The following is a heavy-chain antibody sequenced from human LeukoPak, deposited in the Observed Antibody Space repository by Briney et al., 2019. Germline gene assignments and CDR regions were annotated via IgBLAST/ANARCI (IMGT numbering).Heavy chain of an antibody. CDR3: ARDRLILSDILIYNWFDP. D-gene: IGHD3-9*01. J-gene: IGHJ5*02. Sequence: ASETLSLTCTVSGGSISSSSYYWGWIRQPPGKGLEWIGSIYYSGSTYYNPSLKSRVTISADTSKNQFSLKLSSVTAADTAVYYCARDRLILSDILIYNWFDPWGQGTLVTVSS. V-gene: IGHV4-39*07. CDR1: GGSISSSSYY. CDR2: IYYSGST.